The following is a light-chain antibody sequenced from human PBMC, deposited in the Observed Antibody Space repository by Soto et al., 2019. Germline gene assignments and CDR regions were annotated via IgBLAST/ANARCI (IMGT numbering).Light chain of an antibody. CDR1: QNINRY. V-gene: IGKV3-11*01. Sequence: EIVVTQFPATLSLSPGERATLSCRASQNINRYLAWYQQKPGQDPRLIIYDASNRATGIPARFSGSGSGTDFTLTISSLEPEEFAVYYCQQRTNWPLTFGGGTKVEI. CDR3: QQRTNWPLT. CDR2: DAS. J-gene: IGKJ4*01.